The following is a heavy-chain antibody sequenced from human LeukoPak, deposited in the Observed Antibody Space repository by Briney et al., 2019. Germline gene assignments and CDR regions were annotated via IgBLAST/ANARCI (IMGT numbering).Heavy chain of an antibody. CDR1: GGSISSSNW. CDR3: ARPDYGGNVAFDI. Sequence: PSGTLSLTCAVSGGSISSSNWWSWVRQPPGKGLEWIGEIYHSGSTNYNPSLESRVTISVGKSKNQFSLKLSSVTAAGTAVYYCARPDYGGNVAFDIWGQGTMVTVSS. V-gene: IGHV4-4*02. J-gene: IGHJ3*02. CDR2: IYHSGST. D-gene: IGHD4-23*01.